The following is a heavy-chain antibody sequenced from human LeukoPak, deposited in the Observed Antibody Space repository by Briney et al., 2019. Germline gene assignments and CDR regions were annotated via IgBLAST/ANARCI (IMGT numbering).Heavy chain of an antibody. V-gene: IGHV5-10-1*01. Sequence: GESLKISCKGSGYRFTNYWISWVRQLPEKGLEWMGRIDPSDSYTNYSPSFQGHVTISADKSISTAYLQWNSLKASDIAIYYCATEGASAAVASADYFDSWGQGTLLTVSS. J-gene: IGHJ4*02. CDR2: IDPSDSYT. D-gene: IGHD6-19*01. CDR1: GYRFTNYW. CDR3: ATEGASAAVASADYFDS.